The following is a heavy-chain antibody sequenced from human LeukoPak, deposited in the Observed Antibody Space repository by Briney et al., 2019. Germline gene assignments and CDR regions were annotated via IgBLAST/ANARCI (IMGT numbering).Heavy chain of an antibody. V-gene: IGHV1-3*02. Sequence: ASVKVSCKASGYTFTSYAMHWVRQAPGQRLEWMGWSNAGNGNTKYSQEFQGRVTITRDTSASTAYMELSSLRSEDMAVYYCARDLHDYGDYPVYYYYGMDVWGQGTTVTVSS. CDR2: SNAGNGNT. D-gene: IGHD4-17*01. J-gene: IGHJ6*02. CDR3: ARDLHDYGDYPVYYYYGMDV. CDR1: GYTFTSYA.